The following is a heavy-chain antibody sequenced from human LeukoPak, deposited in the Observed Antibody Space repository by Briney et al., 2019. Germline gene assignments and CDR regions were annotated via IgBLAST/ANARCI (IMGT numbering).Heavy chain of an antibody. CDR2: IWYDGSNK. CDR3: AKPYYYDSSGYYCYFDY. D-gene: IGHD3-22*01. Sequence: GGSLRLSCAASGFTFSSYGMHWVRQAPGKGLEWVAVIWYDGSNKYYADSVKARFTISRDNSKNTLYLQMNSLRAEDTAVYYCAKPYYYDSSGYYCYFDYWGQGTLVTVSS. V-gene: IGHV3-33*06. CDR1: GFTFSSYG. J-gene: IGHJ4*02.